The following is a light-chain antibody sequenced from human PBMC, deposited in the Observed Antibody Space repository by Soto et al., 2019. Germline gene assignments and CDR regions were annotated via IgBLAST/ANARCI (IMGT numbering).Light chain of an antibody. Sequence: EVVLTRSPGTLSLSPGERAALSCRVSQSLSNNYLAWYQQKPGQAPRLLIYGAFSRATGIPDRFSGSGSGTDFTLTISRLEPEDFAVYYCKQYASSPRTFGQGTKVDI. V-gene: IGKV3-20*01. J-gene: IGKJ1*01. CDR3: KQYASSPRT. CDR1: QSLSNNY. CDR2: GAF.